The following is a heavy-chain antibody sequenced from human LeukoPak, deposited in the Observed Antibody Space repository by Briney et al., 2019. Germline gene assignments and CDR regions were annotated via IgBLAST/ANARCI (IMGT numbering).Heavy chain of an antibody. V-gene: IGHV4-39*07. Sequence: SETLSLTCSVSGGSISSSSYYWGWIRQPPGKGLEWIGSIYYSGSTYYNPSLKSRVTISVDTSKNQFSLKLSSVTAADTAVYYCAKPSNYYGSATDAFDFWGQGTMVTVSS. CDR3: AKPSNYYGSATDAFDF. D-gene: IGHD3-10*01. J-gene: IGHJ3*01. CDR2: IYYSGST. CDR1: GGSISSSSYY.